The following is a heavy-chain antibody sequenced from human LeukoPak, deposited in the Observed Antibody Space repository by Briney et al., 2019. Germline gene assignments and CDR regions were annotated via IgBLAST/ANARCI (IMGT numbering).Heavy chain of an antibody. CDR3: ARGCSSTSCYAGGAFDI. CDR2: VYYSGST. D-gene: IGHD2-2*01. CDR1: GGSISSYY. Sequence: SETLSLTCTVSGGSISSYYWSWIRQPPGKGLEWIGYVYYSGSTNYNPSLKSRVTISVDTSKNQFSLKLISVTAADTAVYYCARGCSSTSCYAGGAFDIWGRGTIVTVSS. V-gene: IGHV4-59*01. J-gene: IGHJ3*02.